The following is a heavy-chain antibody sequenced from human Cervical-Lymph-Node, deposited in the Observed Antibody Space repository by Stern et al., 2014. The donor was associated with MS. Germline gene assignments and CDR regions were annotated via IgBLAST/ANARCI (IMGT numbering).Heavy chain of an antibody. CDR1: GGTFSDYA. CDR3: ARGGNPDWYFDL. Sequence: VQLVESGAEVKQPGSSVKVSCKASGGTFSDYAISWIRQAPGQGLEWVGGIIPIFGTTTYAQKFQGRVTLTADAATSTAHMELSSLRSDDTAIYYCARGGNPDWYFDLWGRGTLVTVSS. V-gene: IGHV1-69*01. J-gene: IGHJ2*01. D-gene: IGHD2/OR15-2a*01. CDR2: IIPIFGTT.